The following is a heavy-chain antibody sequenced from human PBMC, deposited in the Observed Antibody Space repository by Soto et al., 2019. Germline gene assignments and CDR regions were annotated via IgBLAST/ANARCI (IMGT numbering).Heavy chain of an antibody. V-gene: IGHV3-23*01. CDR1: GFTFSNYA. CDR2: ISGSADMT. J-gene: IGHJ5*02. Sequence: DVQLLESGGGLVQPGGSLRLSCAASGFTFSNYAMSWVRQTPGKGLEWVSDISGSADMTNYADSVRGRFTISRDNSKNTLYLEMNRLRSEDTAIYYCAKDPLPLPGMAAAGPVDPWGQGTLVTVSS. CDR3: AKDPLPLPGMAAAGPVDP. D-gene: IGHD6-13*01.